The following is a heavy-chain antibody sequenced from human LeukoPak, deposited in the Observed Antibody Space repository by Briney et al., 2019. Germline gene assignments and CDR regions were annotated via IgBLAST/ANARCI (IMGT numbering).Heavy chain of an antibody. CDR1: GDSINSGGYY. CDR3: ARDPGGFGELFGTSGLDV. CDR2: IYYTGYT. V-gene: IGHV4-31*03. Sequence: SETLSLTCTVSGDSINSGGYYWSWIRQHLGKGLEWIGFIYYTGYTYSNPSLKSRFAISLDTSKNQFSLKLNSVTAADTAVYYCARDPGGFGELFGTSGLDVWGQGTTVLVSS. J-gene: IGHJ6*02. D-gene: IGHD3-10*01.